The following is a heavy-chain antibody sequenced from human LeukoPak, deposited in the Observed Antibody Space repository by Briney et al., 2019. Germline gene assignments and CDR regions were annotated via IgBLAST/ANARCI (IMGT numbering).Heavy chain of an antibody. CDR3: TRVRVPAANPGVNTLDY. CDR1: GGSFSGYY. D-gene: IGHD2-2*01. V-gene: IGHV4-34*01. Sequence: SETLSLTCAVYGGSFSGYYWSWIRQPPGKGLEWIGEINHRGSTNYNPSLKSRVTISVDTSKNQFSLKLSSVTAADTAVYYCTRVRVPAANPGVNTLDYWGQGTLVTVSS. CDR2: INHRGST. J-gene: IGHJ4*02.